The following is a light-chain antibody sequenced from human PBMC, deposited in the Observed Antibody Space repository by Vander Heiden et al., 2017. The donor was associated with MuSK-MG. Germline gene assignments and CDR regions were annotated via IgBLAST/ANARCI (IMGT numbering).Light chain of an antibody. V-gene: IGLV1-36*01. CDR1: RSNIGDNA. J-gene: IGLJ2*01. CDR3: AAWDDSLNGVV. Sequence: QSVLTQPPSVSEAPRQRVTISCSGSRSNIGDNAVNWYQHLPGKAPKLLIYYDDLRPSGVSARFSGSKSGTLASLAISGLQSEDEGDYYCAAWDDSLNGVVFGGGTKLTVI. CDR2: YDD.